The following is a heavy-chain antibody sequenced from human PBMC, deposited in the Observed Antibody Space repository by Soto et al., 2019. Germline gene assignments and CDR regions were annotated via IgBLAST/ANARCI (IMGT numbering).Heavy chain of an antibody. Sequence: GGSLRLSCAASGFTFSNAWMSWVRQAPGKGLEWVGRIKSKTDGGTTDYAAPGKGRCTISRDDSKNTLYLQMNSLKTEDTAVYYCTTETPRGGSYYSYYYYMDVWGKGTTVTVSS. CDR1: GFTFSNAW. D-gene: IGHD2-15*01. CDR2: IKSKTDGGTT. J-gene: IGHJ6*03. CDR3: TTETPRGGSYYSYYYYMDV. V-gene: IGHV3-15*01.